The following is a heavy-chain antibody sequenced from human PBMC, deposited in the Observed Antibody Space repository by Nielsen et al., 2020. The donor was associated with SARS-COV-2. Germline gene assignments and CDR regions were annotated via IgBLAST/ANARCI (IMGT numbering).Heavy chain of an antibody. J-gene: IGHJ6*03. CDR3: ARGGAAAGTPDYYYYYYYMDV. Sequence: ASVKVSCKASGYTFTGYYMHWVRQAPGQGLEWMGWINPNSGGTNYAQKFQGWVTMTRDTSISTAYMELSRLRSDDTAVYYCARGGAAAGTPDYYYYYYYMDVWGKGTTVTVSS. CDR2: INPNSGGT. D-gene: IGHD6-13*01. V-gene: IGHV1-2*04. CDR1: GYTFTGYY.